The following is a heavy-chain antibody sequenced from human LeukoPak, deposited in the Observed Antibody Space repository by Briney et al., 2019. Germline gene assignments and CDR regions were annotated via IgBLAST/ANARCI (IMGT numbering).Heavy chain of an antibody. CDR3: AREGNRHAFDI. CDR2: IKQDETER. V-gene: IGHV3-7*01. J-gene: IGHJ3*02. CDR1: EFTFSNYW. Sequence: GGSLRLSCAASEFTFSNYWMSWARQAPGKGLEWVANIKQDETERDYVDSVKGRFTISRDNAKNSLYLQMNSLRNEDTAVYYCAREGNRHAFDIWGQGTMVTASS. D-gene: IGHD1-14*01.